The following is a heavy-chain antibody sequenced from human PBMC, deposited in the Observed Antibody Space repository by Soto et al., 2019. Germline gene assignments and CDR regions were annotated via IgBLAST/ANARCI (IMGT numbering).Heavy chain of an antibody. CDR2: IYTSGSA. D-gene: IGHD5-12*01. CDR3: AREHGYYSAYDY. V-gene: IGHV4-4*07. CDR1: GGSISSFY. Sequence: SETLSLTCNVSGGSISSFYWSWIRQPAGKGLEWIGRIYTSGSANYNPSLKNRVTMSLDTSKNQFSLKLSSVTAADTAMYYCAREHGYYSAYDYWGRGTLVTVSS. J-gene: IGHJ2*01.